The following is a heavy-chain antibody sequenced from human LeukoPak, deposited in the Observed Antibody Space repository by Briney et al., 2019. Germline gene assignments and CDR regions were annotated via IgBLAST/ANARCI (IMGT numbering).Heavy chain of an antibody. CDR2: IIPIFGTA. D-gene: IGHD3-10*01. J-gene: IGHJ5*02. CDR1: GGTFSSYA. V-gene: IGHV1-69*13. Sequence: GASVKVSCKASGGTFSSYAISWVRQAPGQGLEWMGGIIPIFGTANYAQKFQGRVTITADESTSTAYMELSSLRSEDTAVYYCARVLDYYGSGSYWRFDPWGQGTLVTVSS. CDR3: ARVLDYYGSGSYWRFDP.